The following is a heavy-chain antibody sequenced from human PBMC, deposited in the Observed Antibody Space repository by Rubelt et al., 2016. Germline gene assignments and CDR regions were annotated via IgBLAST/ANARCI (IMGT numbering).Heavy chain of an antibody. CDR1: GGSISSSSYY. CDR3: ARAGQQLVPDY. Sequence: QLQLQESGPGLVKPSETLSLTCTVSGGSISSSSYYWGWIRQPPGKGLEWIGSIYYSGSTYYNPSLKSRVTISVDTSKNQFSLKLSSVTAADTAVYYCARAGQQLVPDYWGQGTLVTVSS. J-gene: IGHJ4*02. CDR2: IYYSGST. D-gene: IGHD6-6*01. V-gene: IGHV4-39*07.